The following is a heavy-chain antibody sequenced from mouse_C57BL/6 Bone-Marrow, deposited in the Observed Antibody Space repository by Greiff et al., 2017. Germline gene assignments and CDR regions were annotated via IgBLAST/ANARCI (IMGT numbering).Heavy chain of an antibody. CDR2: ISTYYGDA. CDR1: GYTFTDYA. J-gene: IGHJ3*01. CDR3: ARKYDGYYPSWFDY. V-gene: IGHV1-67*01. Sequence: VQLKESGPELVRPGVSVKISCKGSGYTFTDYAMHWVKQSHAKSLAWIGVISTYYGDASYNQKFKDKATMTVDKPSSTAYMELARLTSEDSAVYYCARKYDGYYPSWFDYWGQGTLVTVSA. D-gene: IGHD2-3*01.